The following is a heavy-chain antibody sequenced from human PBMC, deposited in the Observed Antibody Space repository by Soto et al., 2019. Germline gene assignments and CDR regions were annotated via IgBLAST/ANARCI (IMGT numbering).Heavy chain of an antibody. CDR2: INTNTGNP. J-gene: IGHJ5*02. V-gene: IGHV7-4-1*01. D-gene: IGHD3-22*01. CDR1: GYTLTSYA. CDR3: AREGYYYDSSGYPNWFDP. Sequence: ASVKVSCKASGYTLTSYAMNWVRQAPGQGLEWMGWINTNTGNPTYAQGFTGRFVFSLDTSVSTAYLQICSLKAEDTAVYYCAREGYYYDSSGYPNWFDPWGQGTLVTVSS.